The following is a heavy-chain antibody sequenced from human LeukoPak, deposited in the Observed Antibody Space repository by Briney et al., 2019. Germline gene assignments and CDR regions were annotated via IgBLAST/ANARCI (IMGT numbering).Heavy chain of an antibody. D-gene: IGHD3-16*01. Sequence: GGSLRLSCAASGFTFNTYEMNWVRQAPGKGLEWISYISANGDTIYYADSVRGRFTISRDNAKNSLSLLMNSLRVEDTALYYCVSAYGGLLDCWGQRSLVTVSS. CDR2: ISANGDTI. V-gene: IGHV3-48*03. CDR1: GFTFNTYE. CDR3: VSAYGGLLDC. J-gene: IGHJ4*02.